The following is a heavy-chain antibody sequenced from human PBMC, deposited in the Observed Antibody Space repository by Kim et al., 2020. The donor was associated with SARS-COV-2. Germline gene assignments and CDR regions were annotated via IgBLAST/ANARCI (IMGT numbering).Heavy chain of an antibody. V-gene: IGHV3-66*02. CDR1: GFTFSSNH. Sequence: GGSLILSCAASGFTFSSNHMNWVRQTPGKGLEWVSVIYSGGSTYYADSVKGRLTISRGKSKNMLYLQMNNLRPEDTAVYYCAREIWDWGQGTLVTVSS. CDR3: AREIWD. D-gene: IGHD3-10*01. J-gene: IGHJ4*02. CDR2: IYSGGST.